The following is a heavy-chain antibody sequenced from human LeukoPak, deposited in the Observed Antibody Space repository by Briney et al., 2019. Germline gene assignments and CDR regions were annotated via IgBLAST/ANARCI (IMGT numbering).Heavy chain of an antibody. CDR3: ARRVGFYGSGSLNYFDP. Sequence: SETLSLTCTVSGGPIGSSSYYWGWIRQPPGKGLEWIGSIFRTGSTYYTASLKSRVSISVDTSKNHFVLNLTSVTAADTAVYFCARRVGFYGSGSLNYFDPWGQGILVSVSS. CDR2: IFRTGST. CDR1: GGPIGSSSYY. D-gene: IGHD3-10*01. J-gene: IGHJ5*01. V-gene: IGHV4-39*02.